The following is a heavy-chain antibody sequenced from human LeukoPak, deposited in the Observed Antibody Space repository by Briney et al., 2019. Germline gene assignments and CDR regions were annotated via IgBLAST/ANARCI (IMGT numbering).Heavy chain of an antibody. V-gene: IGHV4-59*11. CDR3: ARESNWFDP. CDR1: GGSISSHY. CDR2: IYYSGST. Sequence: PSETLSLTCTVSGGSISSHYWSWIRQPPGKGLEWIGYIYYSGSTNYNPSLKSRVTIPVDTSKNQFSLKLSSVTAADTAVYYCARESNWFDPWGQGTLVTVSS. J-gene: IGHJ5*02.